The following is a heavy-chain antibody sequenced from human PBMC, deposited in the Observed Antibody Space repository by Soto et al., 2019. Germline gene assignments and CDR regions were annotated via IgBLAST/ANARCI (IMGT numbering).Heavy chain of an antibody. Sequence: LGESLKISCKGSGYSFTSYWIGWVRQMPGKGLEWMGIIYPGDSDTRYSPSFQGQVTISADKSIRTAYLQWSSLKASDTAMYYCARQVAAPKLLEYYGMDVWGQGTTVTVSS. V-gene: IGHV5-51*01. CDR2: IYPGDSDT. D-gene: IGHD6-6*01. CDR3: ARQVAAPKLLEYYGMDV. J-gene: IGHJ6*02. CDR1: GYSFTSYW.